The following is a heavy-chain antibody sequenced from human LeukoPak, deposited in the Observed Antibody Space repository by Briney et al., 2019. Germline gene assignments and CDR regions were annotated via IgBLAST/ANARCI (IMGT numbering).Heavy chain of an antibody. CDR1: GGSISSYY. Sequence: SETLSLTCTVSGGSISSYYWSWIRQPPGKGLEWIGEINHSGSTNYNPSLKSRVTISVDTSKNQFSLKLSSVTAADTAVYYCVVHHSSSPNWGQGTLVTVSS. CDR3: VVHHSSSPN. CDR2: INHSGST. J-gene: IGHJ4*02. V-gene: IGHV4-34*01. D-gene: IGHD6-13*01.